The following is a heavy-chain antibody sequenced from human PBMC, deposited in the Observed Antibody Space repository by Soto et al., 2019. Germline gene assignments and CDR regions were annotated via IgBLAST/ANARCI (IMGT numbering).Heavy chain of an antibody. Sequence: QITLKESGPTLVKPTQTLTLTCTFSGFSLSTSGVGVGWIRQPPGTALEWLELSYWDDDKRYSPSLKSRLTTTKDTSKNQGVLTMTNMDPVDTATYYWSHCAVTTPFDYWGQGTLVTVSS. CDR2: SYWDDDK. J-gene: IGHJ4*02. CDR3: SHCAVTTPFDY. D-gene: IGHD4-17*01. CDR1: GFSLSTSGVG. V-gene: IGHV2-5*02.